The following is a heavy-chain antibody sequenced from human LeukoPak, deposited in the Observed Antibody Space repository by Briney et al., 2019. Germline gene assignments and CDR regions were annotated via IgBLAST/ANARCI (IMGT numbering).Heavy chain of an antibody. CDR1: GYTFTGYY. V-gene: IGHV1-2*06. Sequence: ASVKVSCKASGYTFTGYYMHWVRQAPGQGLEWMGRINPNSGGTNYAQKFQGRVTMTRDTSISTAYMELSRLRSDDTAVYYCAKDRNYYDSSGYYYVRDAFDIWGQGTMVTVSS. CDR2: INPNSGGT. D-gene: IGHD3-22*01. CDR3: AKDRNYYDSSGYYYVRDAFDI. J-gene: IGHJ3*02.